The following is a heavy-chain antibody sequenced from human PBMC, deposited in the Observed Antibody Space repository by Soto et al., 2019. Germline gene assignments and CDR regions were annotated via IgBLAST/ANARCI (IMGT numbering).Heavy chain of an antibody. CDR2: IYYTGST. D-gene: IGHD2-21*02. Sequence: QVQLQESGPGLVKPSETLSLTCTVSGGSMSSYYWSWIRQPPGKGLEWIGYIYYTGSTNYNPSFKSRASISVDTSKNQFSLKLNSVAAADTAVYYCAGGSVTAEGHWSQGALVTVSS. V-gene: IGHV4-59*01. CDR1: GGSMSSYY. CDR3: AGGSVTAEGH. J-gene: IGHJ4*02.